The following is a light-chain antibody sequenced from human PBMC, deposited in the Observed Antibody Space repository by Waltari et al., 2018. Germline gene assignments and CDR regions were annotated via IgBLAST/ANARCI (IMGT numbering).Light chain of an antibody. J-gene: IGKJ1*01. V-gene: IGKV3-11*01. CDR3: QQHNNWA. CDR1: QCVMNY. Sequence: EIVLTRSPATLSLSPGSTATLYCKASQCVMNYLAWYQQKPCLAPRLLSYGASNSFTGIPARLSGSGSGTDFTLTINGREPEDCAVYYCQQHNNWAFGQGTKVEIK. CDR2: GAS.